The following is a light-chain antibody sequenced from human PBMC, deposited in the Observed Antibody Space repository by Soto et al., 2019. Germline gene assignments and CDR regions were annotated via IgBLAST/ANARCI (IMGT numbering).Light chain of an antibody. V-gene: IGKV3-15*01. CDR3: QQYKNWPPVT. Sequence: EIVMTQSPATLSVSPGGRVTLSCRASQSVSSNLAWYQQKPGQAPRLLIYGASTRATGIPARFSGSGSGTEFTLTISSLQSEDFAVYYCQQYKNWPPVTFGQGTKLEIK. J-gene: IGKJ2*01. CDR1: QSVSSN. CDR2: GAS.